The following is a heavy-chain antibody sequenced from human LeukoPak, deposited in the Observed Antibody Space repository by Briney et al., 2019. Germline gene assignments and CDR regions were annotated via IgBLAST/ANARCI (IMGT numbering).Heavy chain of an antibody. CDR3: ARVHQSSGSYGDY. J-gene: IGHJ4*02. Sequence: ASVKVSCKASGYTFTSYGISWVRQAPGQGLEWMGWISAYNGNTNYAQKLQGRVTMTTDTSTSTAYTELRSLRSDDTAVYYCARVHQSSGSYGDYWGQGTLVTVSS. CDR1: GYTFTSYG. CDR2: ISAYNGNT. D-gene: IGHD3-10*01. V-gene: IGHV1-18*01.